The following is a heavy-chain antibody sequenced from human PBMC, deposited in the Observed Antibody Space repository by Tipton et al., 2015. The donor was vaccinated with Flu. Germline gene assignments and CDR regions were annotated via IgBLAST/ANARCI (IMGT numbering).Heavy chain of an antibody. D-gene: IGHD3-22*01. J-gene: IGHJ4*02. Sequence: LRLSCTVSGGSVSSSSYYWTWIRQPAGKGLEWIGRIYTTGSTKYNPSLKSRLTISLDRSKNQFSLRLSSVTAADTAAYFCARERLGEYNTSGYPDYWGQGTVVTVSS. V-gene: IGHV4-61*02. CDR1: GGSVSSSSYY. CDR2: IYTTGST. CDR3: ARERLGEYNTSGYPDY.